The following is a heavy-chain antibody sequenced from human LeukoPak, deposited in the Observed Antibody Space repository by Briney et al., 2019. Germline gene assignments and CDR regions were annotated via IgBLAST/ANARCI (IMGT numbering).Heavy chain of an antibody. CDR1: GGSISSGGYY. D-gene: IGHD2/OR15-2a*01. V-gene: IGHV3-74*01. CDR3: ASLGYNSWYAFDY. Sequence: LSLTCTVSGGSISSGGYYWSWIRQHPGKGLVWVSRINSDGGATNYADSVKGRFTISRDNAKNMLYLQMNSLRAEDTAVYYCASLGYNSWYAFDYWGQGTLVTVS. J-gene: IGHJ4*02. CDR2: INSDGGAT.